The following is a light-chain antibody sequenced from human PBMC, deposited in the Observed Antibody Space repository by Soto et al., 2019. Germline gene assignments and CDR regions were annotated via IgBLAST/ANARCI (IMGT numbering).Light chain of an antibody. CDR2: SNN. Sequence: QSVLTQPPSASGTPGQRVTISCSGSSSNIGSNTVNWYQQLPGTAPKLLIYSNNNRPSGVPDRFSGSKSGTSASLAITGLQPEDEAHYYCQSYDGGLSVSKVFGGGTKLTVL. J-gene: IGLJ2*01. V-gene: IGLV1-44*01. CDR3: QSYDGGLSVSKV. CDR1: SSNIGSNT.